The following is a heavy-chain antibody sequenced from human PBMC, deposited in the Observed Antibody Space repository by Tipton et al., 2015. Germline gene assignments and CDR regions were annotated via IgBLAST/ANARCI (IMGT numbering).Heavy chain of an antibody. Sequence: SLRLSCTASGFSFSGDSMNWVRQAPGKGLEWVSVIYSGGITYYADSVRGRFTISRDNSNNTLYLQMNSLRAEDTAVYYCAREAYLGGRRGYYYYSGMDVWGQGTTVTVSS. CDR1: GFSFSGDS. J-gene: IGHJ6*02. V-gene: IGHV3-66*01. CDR2: IYSGGIT. CDR3: AREAYLGGRRGYYYYSGMDV. D-gene: IGHD7-27*01.